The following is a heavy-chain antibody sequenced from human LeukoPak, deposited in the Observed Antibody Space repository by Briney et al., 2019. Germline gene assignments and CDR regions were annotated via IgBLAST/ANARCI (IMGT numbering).Heavy chain of an antibody. J-gene: IGHJ4*02. V-gene: IGHV5-51*01. D-gene: IGHD3-22*01. CDR2: IYPGDSDT. CDR3: GRSSDSSGYYDYFDY. CDR1: GYSFTSYG. Sequence: GESLKISCKGSGYSFTSYGIGWVRQMPGKGLEWMAIIYPGDSDTRYSPSFQGQVTISADKSISTAYLQWSSLKASDTAMYYCGRSSDSSGYYDYFDYWGQGTLVTVSS.